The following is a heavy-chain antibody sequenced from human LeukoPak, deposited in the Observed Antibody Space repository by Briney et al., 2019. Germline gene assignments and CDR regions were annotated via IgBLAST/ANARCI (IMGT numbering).Heavy chain of an antibody. Sequence: SETLSLTCTVSGGSISSSSYYWGWIRQPPGKGLEWIGSIYYSGSTYYNPSLKSRVTISVDTSKNQFSLKLSSVTAADTAVYYCARRLRRIVVVVAAPLDYWGQGTLVTVSS. D-gene: IGHD2-15*01. CDR1: GGSISSSSYY. V-gene: IGHV4-39*01. CDR2: IYYSGST. J-gene: IGHJ4*02. CDR3: ARRLRRIVVVVAAPLDY.